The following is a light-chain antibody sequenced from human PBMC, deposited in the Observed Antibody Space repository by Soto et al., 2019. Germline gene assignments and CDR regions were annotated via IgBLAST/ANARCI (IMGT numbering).Light chain of an antibody. J-gene: IGKJ1*01. Sequence: IQMTQSPSSLSASVGDRVTITCRASQGIRNDLGWYQQKPGKAPKLLIYAASSLQSGVPSRFSGSGSGTDFSLTISSLHPEDVATYYCQQVDSYPRTFGQGTKVDIK. V-gene: IGKV1-6*01. CDR3: QQVDSYPRT. CDR2: AAS. CDR1: QGIRND.